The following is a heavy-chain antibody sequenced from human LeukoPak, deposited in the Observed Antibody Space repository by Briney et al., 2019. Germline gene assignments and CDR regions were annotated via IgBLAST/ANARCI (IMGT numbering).Heavy chain of an antibody. Sequence: GGSLRLSCAASGFTFSSYGMHWVRQAPGKGLEWVAVISYDGSNKYYADSVKGRFTISRDNSKNTLYLQMNSLRAEDTAVYYCAKCVRWLPLDYWGQGTLVTVSS. D-gene: IGHD5-12*01. J-gene: IGHJ4*02. V-gene: IGHV3-30*18. CDR2: ISYDGSNK. CDR1: GFTFSSYG. CDR3: AKCVRWLPLDY.